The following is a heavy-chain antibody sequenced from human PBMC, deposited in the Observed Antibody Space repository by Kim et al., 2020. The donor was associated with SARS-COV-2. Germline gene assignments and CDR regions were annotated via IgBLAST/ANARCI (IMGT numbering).Heavy chain of an antibody. CDR2: INSGGSST. D-gene: IGHD1-26*01. J-gene: IGHJ4*02. CDR3: AREVGATSYFDY. V-gene: IGHV3-74*01. CDR1: GFTFSAYW. Sequence: GGSLRLSCAASGFTFSAYWIHWVRQVPGKVLVWVSRINSGGSSTTYADSVKGRFTISRDNAKNTLYLQMNSLRAEDTAVYYCAREVGATSYFDYWGQGTLVTVSS.